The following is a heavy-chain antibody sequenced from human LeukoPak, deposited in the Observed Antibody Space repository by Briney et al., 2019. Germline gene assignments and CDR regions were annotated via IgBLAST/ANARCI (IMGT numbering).Heavy chain of an antibody. D-gene: IGHD1-26*01. CDR2: VYTSGYP. CDR1: GGSMNTYY. Sequence: SETLSLTCSVSGGSMNTYYWTWLRQPAGKGLEWIGRVYTSGYPKYNPSFQSRVTMSVDTSKKQLSLMLTSLTAADTAVYYCAREALVGTTNYFDYWGQGALVTVSS. V-gene: IGHV4-4*07. J-gene: IGHJ4*02. CDR3: AREALVGTTNYFDY.